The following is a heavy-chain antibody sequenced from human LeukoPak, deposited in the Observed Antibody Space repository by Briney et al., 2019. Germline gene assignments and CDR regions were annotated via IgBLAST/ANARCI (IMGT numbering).Heavy chain of an antibody. D-gene: IGHD1/OR15-1a*01. Sequence: GGSLRLSCVASRFNFGDHAMHWVRQAPGKGLEWVSGIGWNGNSVGYADSVMGRFTISRDSAKNSLYLQMNSLRPEDTALYYCAKAFTTGWHNYDHWGQGTLVTASS. CDR1: RFNFGDHA. CDR2: IGWNGNSV. V-gene: IGHV3-9*01. J-gene: IGHJ5*02. CDR3: AKAFTTGWHNYDH.